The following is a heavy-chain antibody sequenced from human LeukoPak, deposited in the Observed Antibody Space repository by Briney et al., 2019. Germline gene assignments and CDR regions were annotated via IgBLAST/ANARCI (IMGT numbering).Heavy chain of an antibody. CDR2: ISGSGGST. Sequence: GGSLRLSCAASGFTFSNYAMSWVRQAPGKGLEWVSVISGSGGSTYYADSVKGRFTISRDNSKNTLYLQMNSLRAEDTAVYYCAGAGRYYYDSSGYQGYYYYDMDVWGQGTTVTVSS. D-gene: IGHD3-22*01. CDR3: AGAGRYYYDSSGYQGYYYYDMDV. V-gene: IGHV3-23*01. CDR1: GFTFSNYA. J-gene: IGHJ6*02.